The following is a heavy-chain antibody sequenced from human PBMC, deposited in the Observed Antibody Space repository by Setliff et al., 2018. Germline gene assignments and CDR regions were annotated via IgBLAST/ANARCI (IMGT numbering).Heavy chain of an antibody. CDR2: IYYSGST. D-gene: IGHD6-13*01. CDR1: GGSISSYY. J-gene: IGHJ6*02. V-gene: IGHV4-59*01. Sequence: SETLSLTCTVSGGSISSYYWSWIRQPPGKGLEWIGYIYYSGSTDYNPSLKSRVTISVDTSKNQFSLKLSSVTAADTAVYYCARDEGSSYFYGMDVWGQGTTVTVSS. CDR3: ARDEGSSYFYGMDV.